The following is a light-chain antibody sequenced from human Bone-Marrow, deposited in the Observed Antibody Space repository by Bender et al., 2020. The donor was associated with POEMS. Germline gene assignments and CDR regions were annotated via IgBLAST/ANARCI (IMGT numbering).Light chain of an antibody. J-gene: IGLJ2*01. CDR2: NIN. CDR3: AAWDDSLSGRI. CDR1: SSNIGAHA. V-gene: IGLV1-47*01. Sequence: QSVLTQPPSASGTPGQRVTISCSGGSSNIGAHAVNWYQHLPGTAPKLLIYNINHRPSGVPDRFSGSKSGTSASLAIRGLRSEDEADYYCAAWDDSLSGRIFGGGTKLTVL.